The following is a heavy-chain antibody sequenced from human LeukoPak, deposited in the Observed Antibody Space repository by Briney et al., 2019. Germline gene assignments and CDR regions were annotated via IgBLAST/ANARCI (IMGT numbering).Heavy chain of an antibody. V-gene: IGHV1-8*01. D-gene: IGHD2-15*01. CDR2: MNPNSGNT. Sequence: GASVRVSCKASGYTFTSYDINWVRQATGQGLEWMGWMNPNSGNTAYAQKFQGRVTMTRNTSINTAYMELSSLRSEDTAVYYCARAWVVGATAEYFQHWGQGTLVTGSS. CDR3: ARAWVVGATAEYFQH. CDR1: GYTFTSYD. J-gene: IGHJ1*01.